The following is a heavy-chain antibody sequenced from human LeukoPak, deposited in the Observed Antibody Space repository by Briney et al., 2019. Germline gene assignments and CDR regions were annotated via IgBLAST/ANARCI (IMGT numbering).Heavy chain of an antibody. D-gene: IGHD2-15*01. J-gene: IGHJ3*02. CDR3: TTDLIVVVVAATPPDAFDI. Sequence: GGSLRLSCAASGFTFDDYAMHWVRQAPGKGLEWVSLISGDGGSTYYADSVKGRFTISRDNSKNSLYLQMNSLRTEDTALYYCTTDLIVVVVAATPPDAFDIWGQGTMVTVSS. CDR1: GFTFDDYA. V-gene: IGHV3-43*02. CDR2: ISGDGGST.